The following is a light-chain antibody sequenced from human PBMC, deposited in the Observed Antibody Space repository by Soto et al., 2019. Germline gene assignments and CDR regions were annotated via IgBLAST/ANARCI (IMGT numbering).Light chain of an antibody. CDR3: QQYGSSSWT. CDR1: QAISSSY. CDR2: GAC. J-gene: IGKJ1*01. V-gene: IGKV3-20*01. Sequence: EIVLTQSPGTLSLSPGEGASLSFRASQAISSSYLAWYQHKPGQAPRLLIYGACSRATGIPDRFSGSGSGTDFTLTISRLEPEDFAVYYCQQYGSSSWTFGQGTKVDI.